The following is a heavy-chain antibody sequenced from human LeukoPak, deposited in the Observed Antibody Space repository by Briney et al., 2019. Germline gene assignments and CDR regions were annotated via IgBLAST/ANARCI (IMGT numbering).Heavy chain of an antibody. CDR1: GDSVSTNTGA. V-gene: IGHV6-1*01. J-gene: IGHJ4*02. D-gene: IGHD1-26*01. CDR2: TYYRTQWYH. Sequence: SQTLSLTCAISGDSVSTNTGAWNWIRQSPSGGLEWLGRTYYRTQWYHDYAVSVKGRISINPDTSKDQFSLQLKSVTREDTAVYYCAREDRGGNGHFDFWGQGTLVGVSS. CDR3: AREDRGGNGHFDF.